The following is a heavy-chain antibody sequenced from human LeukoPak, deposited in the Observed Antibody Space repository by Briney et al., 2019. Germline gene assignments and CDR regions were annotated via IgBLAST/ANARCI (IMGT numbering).Heavy chain of an antibody. D-gene: IGHD6-19*01. CDR3: ARVGTEVAVAGNLDY. CDR1: GFTFSSYA. J-gene: IGHJ4*02. Sequence: GGSLRLSCAASGFTFSSYAMSWVRQAPGKGLEWVANIKQDGSEKYYVDSVKGRFTISRDNAKNSLYLQMNSLRAEDTAVYYCARVGTEVAVAGNLDYWGQGTLVTVSS. V-gene: IGHV3-7*01. CDR2: IKQDGSEK.